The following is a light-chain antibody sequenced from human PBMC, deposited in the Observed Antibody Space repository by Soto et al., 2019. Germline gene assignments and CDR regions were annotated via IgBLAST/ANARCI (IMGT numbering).Light chain of an antibody. CDR2: DAS. CDR3: QQYKSYAPT. CDR1: RSVSTS. V-gene: IGKV1-5*01. J-gene: IGKJ1*01. Sequence: DIPMTQSPSTLSASVGDRVTITCRASRSVSTSLAWYQKKPGKAPKLLIFDASSLESGVPSRFSGSGSGTELTLTISGLQPDDFATYFCQQYKSYAPTFGQGTKVEIK.